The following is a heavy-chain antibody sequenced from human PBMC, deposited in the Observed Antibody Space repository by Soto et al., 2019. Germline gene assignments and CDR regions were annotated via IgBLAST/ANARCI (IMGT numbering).Heavy chain of an antibody. D-gene: IGHD3-16*01. CDR1: GGSISNNDYA. CDR3: ARLINTFPWYYFDS. V-gene: IGHV4-30-2*01. J-gene: IGHJ4*02. Sequence: MQLQESGSGLVKPSQTLSLTCGVSGGSISNNDYAWSWVGQPPGTGLEWIGYIHDSGITYYQPFLKTRISLSVDRFKTHVSLQMNSVTAADSGVYYCARLINTFPWYYFDSWGQGALVTVSS. CDR2: IHDSGIT.